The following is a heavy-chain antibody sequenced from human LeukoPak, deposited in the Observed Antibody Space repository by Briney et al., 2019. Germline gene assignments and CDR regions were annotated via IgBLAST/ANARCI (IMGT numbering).Heavy chain of an antibody. CDR3: AKSLGYYDSSGYYLSFDY. Sequence: GGSLRLSCAASGFTFSSYAMSWVRQPPGKGLEWVSAISGSGGSTYYADSVKGRFTISRDNSKNTLYLQMNSLRAEDTAVYYCAKSLGYYDSSGYYLSFDYWGQGTLVTVSS. D-gene: IGHD3-22*01. CDR2: ISGSGGST. J-gene: IGHJ4*02. V-gene: IGHV3-23*01. CDR1: GFTFSSYA.